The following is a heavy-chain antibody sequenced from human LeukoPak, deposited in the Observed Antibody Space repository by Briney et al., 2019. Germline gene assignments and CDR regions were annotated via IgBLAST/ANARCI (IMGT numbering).Heavy chain of an antibody. V-gene: IGHV3-21*01. CDR1: EFSFKTYS. Sequence: GGSLRLSCAASEFSFKTYSMNWLRQSPGKGLEWVASISLAGTYIDYADSVKGRFTISRDNGNNSLFLEMTSLRADDTAVYYCARGFCSGGTCYRITGTFDVWGHGTMVSVSS. D-gene: IGHD2-15*01. J-gene: IGHJ3*01. CDR2: ISLAGTYI. CDR3: ARGFCSGGTCYRITGTFDV.